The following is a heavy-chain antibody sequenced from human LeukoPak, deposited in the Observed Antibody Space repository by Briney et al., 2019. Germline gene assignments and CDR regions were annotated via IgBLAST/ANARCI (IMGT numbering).Heavy chain of an antibody. CDR3: ARGGQLWLSSVNYYYYCMDV. D-gene: IGHD5-18*01. J-gene: IGHJ6*03. CDR2: TYYRSKWCN. CDR1: WDSVLNTCAA. V-gene: IGHV6-1*01. Sequence: SQTLSLICAISWDSVLNTCAAWNWISQSPSRGLEWLGRTYYRSKWCNDYAVSVKSRITINPDTSKNQFSLQLNSVAPEDTAVYYCARGGQLWLSSVNYYYYCMDVWGKGTTVTVSS.